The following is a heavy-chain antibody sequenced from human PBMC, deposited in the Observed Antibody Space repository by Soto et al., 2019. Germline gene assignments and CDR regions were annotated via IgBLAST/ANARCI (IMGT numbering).Heavy chain of an antibody. CDR1: GFTVSNNY. J-gene: IGHJ6*02. V-gene: IGHV3-53*01. CDR3: ATDFDSDGYCCSTSCHVGDV. Sequence: EGSLRLSFAASGFTVSNNYMSLVWQAPGKVLERVAVIYSGASTYYAVSVKGGFTFSRDNSKNTLDLRMTSLRAEDTAVHYCATDFDSDGYCCSTSCHVGDVWRQGTTFTVSS. CDR2: IYSGAST. D-gene: IGHD2-2*01.